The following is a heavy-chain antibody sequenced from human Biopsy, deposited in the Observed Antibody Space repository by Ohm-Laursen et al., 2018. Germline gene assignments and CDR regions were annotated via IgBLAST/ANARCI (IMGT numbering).Heavy chain of an antibody. CDR3: ARDETGSSVFGPYYYGMDV. CDR1: GYSFTKYY. V-gene: IGHV1-46*01. D-gene: IGHD3-9*01. J-gene: IGHJ6*02. CDR2: INPTGGTA. Sequence: ATVKISCKASGYSFTKYYINWVRQAPGQGLEWMGIINPTGGTASYAEKFQGRVTLTRDTSTGTVYLELNSLIYEDTALYYCARDETGSSVFGPYYYGMDVWGQGTTVTVSS.